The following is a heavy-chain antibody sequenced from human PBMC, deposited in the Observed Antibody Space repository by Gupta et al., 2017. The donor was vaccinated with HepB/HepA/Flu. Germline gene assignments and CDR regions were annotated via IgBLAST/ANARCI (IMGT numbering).Heavy chain of an antibody. Sequence: EVQLVQSGAAVNKLGASLKISCKGSGYSFPSYWIGWVRQMPGKGLEWMGIIYPGDSDTRYSPSFQGQVTISADKSISTAYLQWSSLKASDTAMYYCARTYSGYDSSGYWSWFDPWGQGTLVTVSS. CDR3: ARTYSGYDSSGYWSWFDP. CDR2: IYPGDSDT. J-gene: IGHJ5*02. D-gene: IGHD3-22*01. CDR1: GYSFPSYW. V-gene: IGHV5-51*01.